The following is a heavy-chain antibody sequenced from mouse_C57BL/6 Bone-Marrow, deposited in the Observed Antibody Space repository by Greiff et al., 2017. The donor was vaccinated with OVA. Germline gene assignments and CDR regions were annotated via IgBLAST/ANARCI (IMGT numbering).Heavy chain of an antibody. J-gene: IGHJ2*01. CDR3: AREGSSGYTVY. Sequence: QVQLKQSGAELARPGASVKLSCKASGYTFTSYGISWVKQRTGQGLEWIGEISPRSGNTYYNEKFKGKATLTADKSSSTAYIALRLLPSEDSAVYFCAREGSSGYTVYWGQGTTLTVSS. CDR1: GYTFTSYG. V-gene: IGHV1-81*01. CDR2: ISPRSGNT. D-gene: IGHD3-2*02.